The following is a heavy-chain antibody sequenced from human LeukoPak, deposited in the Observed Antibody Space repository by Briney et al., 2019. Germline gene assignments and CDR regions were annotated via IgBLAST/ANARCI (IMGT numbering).Heavy chain of an antibody. CDR1: GFTFSSYR. D-gene: IGHD3-22*01. CDR3: ARGDNYYDSSGYEIFDS. V-gene: IGHV3-48*01. J-gene: IGHJ4*02. Sequence: GGSLRLSCTASGFTFSSYRMNWVRQAPGKGLEWVSYISSSSSTIYYADSVRGRFTISRDNAKNSLYLQMNSLRAEDTAVYFCARGDNYYDSSGYEIFDSWGQGTLVTVSS. CDR2: ISSSSSTI.